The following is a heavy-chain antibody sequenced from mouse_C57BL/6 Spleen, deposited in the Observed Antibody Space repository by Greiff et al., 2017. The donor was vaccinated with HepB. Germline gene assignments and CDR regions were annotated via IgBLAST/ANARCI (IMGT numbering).Heavy chain of an antibody. D-gene: IGHD1-1*01. V-gene: IGHV1-82*01. Sequence: QVQLKQSGPELVKPGASVKISCKASGYAFSSSWMNWVKQRPGKGLEWIGRIYPGDGDTNYNGKFKGKATLTADKSSSTAYMQLSSLTSEDSAVYFCAREGHYYGSSYVGWYFDVWGTGTTVTVSS. CDR2: IYPGDGDT. CDR3: AREGHYYGSSYVGWYFDV. J-gene: IGHJ1*03. CDR1: GYAFSSSW.